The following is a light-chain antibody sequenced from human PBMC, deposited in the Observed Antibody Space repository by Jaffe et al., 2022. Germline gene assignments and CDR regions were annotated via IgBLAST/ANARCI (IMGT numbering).Light chain of an antibody. J-gene: IGLJ1*01. CDR3: SSYAGSTNFYV. CDR2: EVS. Sequence: QSALTQPPSASGSPGQSVTISCTGSSSDVGGYDYVSWYQQHPGKAPKLMIYEVSERPSGVPDRFSGSKSGNTASLTVSGLQAEDEADYYCSSYAGSTNFYVFGTGTKVTVL. CDR1: SSDVGGYDY. V-gene: IGLV2-8*01.